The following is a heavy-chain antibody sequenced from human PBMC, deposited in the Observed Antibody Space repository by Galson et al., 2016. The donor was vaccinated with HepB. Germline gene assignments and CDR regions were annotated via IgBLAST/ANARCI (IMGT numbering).Heavy chain of an antibody. V-gene: IGHV3-20*04. CDR2: INWNGGTT. CDR3: SRDGNWXRXMDV. CDR1: XXXFGDYX. J-gene: IGHJ6*02. D-gene: IGHD1-1*01. Sequence: RLSCAASXXXFGDYXXSWVXXAPGKGPEXXXGINWNGGTTSYAESVKGRFTISRENAKKSLYLKMNSLRAEDTALYYCSRDGNWXRXMDVWGQGTPVTXXS.